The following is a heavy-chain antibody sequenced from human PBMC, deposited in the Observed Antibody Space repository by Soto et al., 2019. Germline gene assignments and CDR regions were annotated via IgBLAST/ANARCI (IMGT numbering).Heavy chain of an antibody. J-gene: IGHJ5*02. CDR1: GGSISSYY. Sequence: SETLSLTCSVSGGSISSYYWSWIRQPPGKGLEWIGYTYYSGSSNYNPSLKSRVTISVDTSKNQFSLKLSSVTAADTAVYYCARENYYYDSNGYYRPWGQGTLVTVSS. V-gene: IGHV4-59*12. CDR3: ARENYYYDSNGYYRP. D-gene: IGHD3-22*01. CDR2: TYYSGSS.